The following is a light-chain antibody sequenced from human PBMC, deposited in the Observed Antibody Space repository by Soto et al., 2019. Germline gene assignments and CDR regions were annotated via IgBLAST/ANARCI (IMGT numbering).Light chain of an antibody. Sequence: VLLTQSPVTLSLSPWEIATLSCRASQSVSSNLAWYQQKPGQAPRLLIYGASSRATGIPDRSSGSGSGTDFTLTISRLEPEDFAVYYCQQYGSSGTFGQGTKVDI. CDR1: QSVSSN. CDR2: GAS. CDR3: QQYGSSGT. J-gene: IGKJ1*01. V-gene: IGKV3-20*01.